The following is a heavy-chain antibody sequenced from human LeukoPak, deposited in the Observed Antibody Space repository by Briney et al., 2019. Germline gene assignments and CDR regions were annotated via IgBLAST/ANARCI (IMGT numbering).Heavy chain of an antibody. CDR3: VRGARHDDLCSGYFFDY. CDR1: GFTFSSHA. J-gene: IGHJ4*02. V-gene: IGHV3-23*01. CDR2: LGGRSRST. Sequence: GGPLRLSCVASGFTFSSHAMSWVRQAPGKGLEWVSTLGGRSRSTYYADSVKGRFTISRDNSKNTLYLHMSSLRAEDTAIYYRVRGARHDDLCSGYFFDYWGQGTLVTVSS. D-gene: IGHD3-3*01.